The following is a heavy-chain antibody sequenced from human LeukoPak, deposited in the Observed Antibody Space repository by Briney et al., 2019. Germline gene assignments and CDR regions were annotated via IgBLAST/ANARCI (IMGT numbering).Heavy chain of an antibody. CDR1: GFDFSNYG. CDR3: ARGPELSPLYYYMDV. Sequence: GGSLRLSCAASGFDFSNYGIHWVRQAPGKGLEWVAFIRYDGSNKFYVDSVKGRFTISRDNAKNSLYLQMNSLRAEDTAVYYCARGPELSPLYYYMDVWGKGTTVTVSS. D-gene: IGHD3-16*02. V-gene: IGHV3-30*02. CDR2: IRYDGSNK. J-gene: IGHJ6*03.